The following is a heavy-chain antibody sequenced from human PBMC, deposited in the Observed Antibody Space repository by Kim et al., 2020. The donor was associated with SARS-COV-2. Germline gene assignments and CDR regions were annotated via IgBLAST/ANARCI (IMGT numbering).Heavy chain of an antibody. V-gene: IGHV3-11*04. CDR1: GFTFSDYY. CDR3: ASTTYYYGSGSRPF. Sequence: GGSLRLSCAASGFTFSDYYMSWIRQAPGKGLEWVSYISSSGSTIYYEDSVKGRFTISRDNAKNSLYLQMNSLRAEDTAVYYCASTTYYYGSGSRPFWGQGTLVTVSS. CDR2: ISSSGSTI. D-gene: IGHD3-10*01. J-gene: IGHJ4*02.